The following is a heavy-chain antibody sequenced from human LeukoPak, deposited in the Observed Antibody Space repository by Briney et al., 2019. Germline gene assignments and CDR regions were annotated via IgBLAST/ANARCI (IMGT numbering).Heavy chain of an antibody. V-gene: IGHV3-21*04. CDR3: ASGRNILTGYYTADY. D-gene: IGHD3-9*01. Sequence: GGSLRLSCAASGFTFSSYSMNWVRQAPGKGLEWVSSISSSSSYIYYADSVKGRFTISRDNSKNTLYLQMSSLRAEDTAVYYCASGRNILTGYYTADYWGQGTLVTVSS. CDR1: GFTFSSYS. CDR2: ISSSSSYI. J-gene: IGHJ4*02.